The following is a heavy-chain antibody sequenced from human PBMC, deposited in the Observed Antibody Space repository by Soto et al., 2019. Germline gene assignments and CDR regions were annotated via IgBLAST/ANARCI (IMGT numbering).Heavy chain of an antibody. CDR1: GYSFTGYW. Sequence: GESLKISCKGTGYSFTGYWISWVRQMPGKGLEWVGRIDPSDSHTYYSPSFQGHVTMSADKSISTAYLQWSSLKASDTAMYYCARHFYGSGNHHLTAEYCGQGTLVTVSS. J-gene: IGHJ4*02. V-gene: IGHV5-10-1*01. D-gene: IGHD3-10*01. CDR3: ARHFYGSGNHHLTAEY. CDR2: IDPSDSHT.